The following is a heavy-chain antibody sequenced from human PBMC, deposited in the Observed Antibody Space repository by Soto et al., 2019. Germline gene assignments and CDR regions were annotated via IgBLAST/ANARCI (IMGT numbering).Heavy chain of an antibody. V-gene: IGHV4-59*01. J-gene: IGHJ4*02. Sequence: PSETLCLTCTISGGSISVYDWSWIRQSPRQGLEWIGYVYDNGRPYYSPSLKSRVTISADTSKNQISLKLTSATAADTAVYYCARGVGSSPPRYWGRGTLVTVSS. D-gene: IGHD3-9*01. CDR3: ARGVGSSPPRY. CDR2: VYDNGRP. CDR1: GGSISVYD.